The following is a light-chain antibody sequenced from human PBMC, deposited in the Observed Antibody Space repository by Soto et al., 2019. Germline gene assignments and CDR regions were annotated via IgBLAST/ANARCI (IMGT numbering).Light chain of an antibody. J-gene: IGLJ1*01. Sequence: QSALTQPRSVSGSPGQSLTISCTGTSSDVGGYNYVSWYQQYPGKVPKLMIYDVTKRPSGVPDRFSGSKSGNTASLTISGLQAEDEADYYCCSHAGSDTDVFGTGTKVTVL. CDR1: SSDVGGYNY. CDR2: DVT. V-gene: IGLV2-11*01. CDR3: CSHAGSDTDV.